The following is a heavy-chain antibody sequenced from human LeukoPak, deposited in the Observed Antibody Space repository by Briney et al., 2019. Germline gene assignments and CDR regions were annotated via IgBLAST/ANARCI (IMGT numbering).Heavy chain of an antibody. Sequence: SETLSLTCAVYGGSFSGYYWSWIRQPPGKGLEWIGEINHSGSTNYNPSPKSRVTISVDTSKNQFSLKLSSVTAADTAVYYCARAGRGSGYLSYWGQGTLVTVSS. CDR1: GGSFSGYY. V-gene: IGHV4-34*01. CDR2: INHSGST. J-gene: IGHJ4*02. CDR3: ARAGRGSGYLSY. D-gene: IGHD3-3*01.